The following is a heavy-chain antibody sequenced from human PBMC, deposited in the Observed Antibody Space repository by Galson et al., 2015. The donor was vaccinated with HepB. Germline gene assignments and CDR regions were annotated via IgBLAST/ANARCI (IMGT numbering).Heavy chain of an antibody. CDR3: ARTARGWFDP. J-gene: IGHJ5*02. V-gene: IGHV4-59*01. CDR1: GGSIRNYY. D-gene: IGHD2-21*02. Sequence: ETLSLTCTVSGGSIRNYYWSWIRQPPGKGLEWIGYIYDSGSTNYNPSLKSRLTISVDTSKNQFSLKLSSVTAADTAVYYCARTARGWFDPWGQGTLVIVSS. CDR2: IYDSGST.